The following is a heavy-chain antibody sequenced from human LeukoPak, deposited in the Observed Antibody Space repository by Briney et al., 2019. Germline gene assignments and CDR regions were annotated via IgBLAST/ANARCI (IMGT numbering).Heavy chain of an antibody. CDR3: ARSTPGNDAFDI. D-gene: IGHD5/OR15-5a*01. Sequence: EASVKVSCKTSGGTFSSYAITWVRQTPGQGLEWMGGIIPIFGTTNYAQKFQGRVTMTRNTSISTAYMELSSLRSEDTAVYYCARSTPGNDAFDIWGQGTMVTVSS. CDR2: IIPIFGTT. J-gene: IGHJ3*02. CDR1: GGTFSSYA. V-gene: IGHV1-69*05.